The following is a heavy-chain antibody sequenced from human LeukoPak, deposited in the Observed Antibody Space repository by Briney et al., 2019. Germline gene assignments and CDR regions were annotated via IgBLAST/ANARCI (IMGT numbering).Heavy chain of an antibody. CDR1: GFTFSSYA. CDR2: ISGSGGST. CDR3: ARDGHEFYDFWSGSIYYYYGMDV. V-gene: IGHV3-23*01. J-gene: IGHJ6*02. Sequence: PGGSLTLSCAASGFTFSSYAMSWVRQAPGKGLEWVSAISGSGGSTYYADSVKGRFTISRDNSKNTLYLQMNSLRAEDTAVYYCARDGHEFYDFWSGSIYYYYGMDVWGQGTTVTVSS. D-gene: IGHD3-3*01.